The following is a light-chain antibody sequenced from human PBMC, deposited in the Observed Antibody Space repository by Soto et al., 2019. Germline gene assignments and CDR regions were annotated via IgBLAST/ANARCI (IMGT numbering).Light chain of an antibody. Sequence: DIQMTQSPSSLSASVGDRVTITCQASQNIKQFLSWYQVKPGKAPELLIYDASKMKTGVPPRFSGSGFGTDFTLTISSLQPEDSATYYCLQDRSHFWTFGQGTKVDIK. V-gene: IGKV1-33*01. CDR3: LQDRSHFWT. CDR1: QNIKQF. CDR2: DAS. J-gene: IGKJ1*01.